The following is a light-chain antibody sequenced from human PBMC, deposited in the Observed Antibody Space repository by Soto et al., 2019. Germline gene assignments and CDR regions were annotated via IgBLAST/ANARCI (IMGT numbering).Light chain of an antibody. CDR1: QSISSY. Sequence: DIQMTPSPSSLSASVGARVTITCRASQSISSYLNWYQQKPGKAPKLLIYAASSLQSGVPTRFSGSGSGTDFTLLISSLQPEDFATYYCQHRDSTPRTFGQGTKLEIK. CDR3: QHRDSTPRT. CDR2: AAS. V-gene: IGKV1-39*01. J-gene: IGKJ2*01.